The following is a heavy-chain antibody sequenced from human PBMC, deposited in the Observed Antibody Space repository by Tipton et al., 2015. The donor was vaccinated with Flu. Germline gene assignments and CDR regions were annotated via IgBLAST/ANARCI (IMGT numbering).Heavy chain of an antibody. CDR1: GYTFTNYG. CDR2: ISAYNGDT. D-gene: IGHD7-27*01. Sequence: QVQLVQSGAEVKKPGASVKVSCKASGYTFTNYGISWVRQAPGQGLEWMGWISAYNGDTQYAQKVQGRVTMTTDTSTNTAYMELRTLRSDDTAVYYCARDSNWVIPAYFDYWGQGTLVTVSS. J-gene: IGHJ4*02. V-gene: IGHV1-18*01. CDR3: ARDSNWVIPAYFDY.